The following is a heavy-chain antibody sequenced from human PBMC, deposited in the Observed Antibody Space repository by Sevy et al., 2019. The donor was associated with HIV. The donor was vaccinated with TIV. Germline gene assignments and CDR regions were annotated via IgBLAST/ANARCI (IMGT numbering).Heavy chain of an antibody. CDR1: GFTFSKYS. J-gene: IGHJ4*02. CDR3: AGEGCNKPNDD. V-gene: IGHV3-23*01. Sequence: GGSLRLSFEASGFTFSKYSMSWVRQAPGKGLEGVSTFSFGCGRINYADSVKGRFTISRDDSKNTLYLQMNSLRAEDTAVYYCAGEGCNKPNDDWGQGTLVTVSS. CDR2: FSFGCGRI.